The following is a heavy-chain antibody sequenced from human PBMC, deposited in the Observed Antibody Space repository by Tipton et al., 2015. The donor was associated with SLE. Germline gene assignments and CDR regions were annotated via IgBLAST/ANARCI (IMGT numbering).Heavy chain of an antibody. CDR1: GGSISSYY. CDR2: IYYSGST. CDR3: ARDRATYYYDSSGFDI. D-gene: IGHD3-22*01. J-gene: IGHJ3*02. V-gene: IGHV4-59*01. Sequence: TLSLTCTVSGGSISSYYWSWIRQPPGKGLEWIGYIYYSGSTNYNPSLKSRVTISVDTSKNQFSLKLSSVTAADTAVYYCARDRATYYYDSSGFDIWGQGTTVTVSS.